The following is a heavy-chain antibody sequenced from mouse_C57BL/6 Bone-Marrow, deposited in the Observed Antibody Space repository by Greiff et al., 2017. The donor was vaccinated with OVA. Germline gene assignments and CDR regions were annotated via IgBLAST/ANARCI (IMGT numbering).Heavy chain of an antibody. CDR3: ARWDLDY. Sequence: EVKLVESGPELVKPGASVKISCKASGYTFTDYYMNWVKQSHGKSLEWIGDINPNNGGTSYNQKFKGKATLTVDKSSSTAYMELRSLTSEDSAVYYCARWDLDYWGQGTSVTVSS. CDR2: INPNNGGT. CDR1: GYTFTDYY. J-gene: IGHJ4*01. D-gene: IGHD4-1*01. V-gene: IGHV1-26*01.